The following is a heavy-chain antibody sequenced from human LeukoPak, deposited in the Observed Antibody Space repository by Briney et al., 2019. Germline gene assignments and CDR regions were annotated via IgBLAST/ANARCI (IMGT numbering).Heavy chain of an antibody. D-gene: IGHD6-13*01. CDR2: FDPEDGET. J-gene: IGHJ2*01. V-gene: IGHV1-24*01. CDR1: GYTLTELS. CDR3: ATDYPFGRILGGISGWYFDL. Sequence: ASVKVSCKVSGYTLTELSMHWVRQAPGKGLEWMGGFDPEDGETIYAQKFQGRVTMTEDTSTDTAYMELSSLRSEDTAVYYCATDYPFGRILGGISGWYFDLWGRGTLVTVSS.